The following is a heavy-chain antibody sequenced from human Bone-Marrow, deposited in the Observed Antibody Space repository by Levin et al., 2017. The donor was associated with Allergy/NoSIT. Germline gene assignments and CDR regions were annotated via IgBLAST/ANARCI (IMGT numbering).Heavy chain of an antibody. CDR1: GYTFTSYY. V-gene: IGHV1-46*01. J-gene: IGHJ6*02. Sequence: ASVKVSCKASGYTFTSYYMHWVRQAPGQGLEWMGIINPSGGSTSYAQKFQGRVTMTRDTSTSTVYMELSSLRSEDTAVYYCARGKALEGGDYEVVYYGMDVWGQGTTVTVSS. D-gene: IGHD4-17*01. CDR3: ARGKALEGGDYEVVYYGMDV. CDR2: INPSGGST.